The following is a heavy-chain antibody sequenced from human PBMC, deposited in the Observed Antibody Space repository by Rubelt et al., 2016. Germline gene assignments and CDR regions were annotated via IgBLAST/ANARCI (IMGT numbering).Heavy chain of an antibody. J-gene: IGHJ4*02. Sequence: QMQLEESGPGLVKPSETLSLTCTVSGDSISSYYWSWIRQPPGRGLEWIGYVHSSGGSTYNPSLKSRVTISVATSKNQSSLKLSPVTAADTAVYFCATRLPTDYWSQGTPVTV. CDR2: VHSSGGS. D-gene: IGHD2-15*01. CDR1: GDSISSYY. V-gene: IGHV4-59*12. CDR3: ATRLPTDY.